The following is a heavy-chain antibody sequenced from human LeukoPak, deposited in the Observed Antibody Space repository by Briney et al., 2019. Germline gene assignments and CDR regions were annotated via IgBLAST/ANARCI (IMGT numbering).Heavy chain of an antibody. CDR2: IIPIFGTA. D-gene: IGHD6-13*01. CDR1: RGTFSSYA. J-gene: IGHJ3*02. CDR3: ARASSSWYSGWAFDI. V-gene: IGHV1-69*05. Sequence: ASVKVSCKAPRGTFSSYAISWVRQAPGQGLEWMGRIIPIFGTANYAQKFQGRVTITTDESTSTAYMELSSLRSEDTAVYYCARASSSWYSGWAFDIWGQGTMVTVSS.